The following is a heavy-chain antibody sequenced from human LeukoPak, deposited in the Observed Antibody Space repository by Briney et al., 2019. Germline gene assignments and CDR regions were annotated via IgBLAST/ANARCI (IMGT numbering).Heavy chain of an antibody. CDR3: ARDWSFYYDL. D-gene: IGHD2-8*02. CDR2: IWYDGSNK. Sequence: PGRSLRLSCAASGXTFSTYGFNWVRQAPGNGLKGGAGIWYDGSNKYYADSVKGRFTISRDSSTVYLQMSSLRAEDTAVYYCARDWSFYYDLWGQGTLVTVSS. J-gene: IGHJ4*02. V-gene: IGHV3-33*01. CDR1: GXTFSTYG.